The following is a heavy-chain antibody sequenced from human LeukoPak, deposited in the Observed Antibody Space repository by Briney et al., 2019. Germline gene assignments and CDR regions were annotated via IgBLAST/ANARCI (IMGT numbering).Heavy chain of an antibody. CDR3: ATGLYGDFSN. D-gene: IGHD4-17*01. V-gene: IGHV3-23*01. Sequence: GGSLRLSCAASGFTFNSYAMSWVRQAPGKGLEWVSAISSSGGSTYYADSVKGRFTVSRDNSKNTLYLQMNSLRVEDTAVYYCATGLYGDFSNWGQGTLVTVSS. CDR2: ISSSGGST. CDR1: GFTFNSYA. J-gene: IGHJ4*02.